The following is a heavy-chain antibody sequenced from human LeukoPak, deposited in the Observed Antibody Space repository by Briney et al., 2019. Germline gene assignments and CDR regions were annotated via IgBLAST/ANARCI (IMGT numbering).Heavy chain of an antibody. CDR2: IYYSGST. CDR1: GGSISSYY. D-gene: IGHD2-21*02. J-gene: IGHJ4*02. Sequence: TETLSLTCTVSGGSISSYYWSWIRQPPGKGLEWIGYIYYSGSTNYNPSLKSRVTISVDTSKNQFSLKLSSATAADTAVYYCARDSCGGDCSFDYWGQGTLVTVSS. CDR3: ARDSCGGDCSFDY. V-gene: IGHV4-59*01.